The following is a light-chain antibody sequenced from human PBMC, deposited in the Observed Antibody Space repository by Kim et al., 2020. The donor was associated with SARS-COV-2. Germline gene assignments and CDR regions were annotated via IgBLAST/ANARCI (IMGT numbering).Light chain of an antibody. CDR1: QDISVW. V-gene: IGKV1-5*03. CDR2: KAS. Sequence: DIQMTQSPSTLSASVGDRVTITCRASQDISVWLAWYQQKSGKAPELLIYKASILQSRVPSRFSGRGSGTEFTLTISSLQPDDSATYYCQHYNSYPYSFGQGTKLEI. J-gene: IGKJ2*03. CDR3: QHYNSYPYS.